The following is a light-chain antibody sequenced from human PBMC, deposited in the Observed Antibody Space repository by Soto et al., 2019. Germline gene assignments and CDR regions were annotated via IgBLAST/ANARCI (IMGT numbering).Light chain of an antibody. CDR1: QGIRNW. CDR2: AAS. Sequence: DIQMTQSPSSVPASVGDRVTIACRASQGIRNWLAWYQQTPGKAPELLIFAASSMQSGVPSRFSGRGSGTEFTLTIDSLQPEYFALYHCQQYGGSPITFGQGTRLEIK. CDR3: QQYGGSPIT. J-gene: IGKJ5*01. V-gene: IGKV1D-12*01.